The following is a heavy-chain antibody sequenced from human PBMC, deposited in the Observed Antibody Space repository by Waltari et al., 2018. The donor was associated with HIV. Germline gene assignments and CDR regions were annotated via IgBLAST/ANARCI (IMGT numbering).Heavy chain of an antibody. D-gene: IGHD3-9*01. CDR2: INPNRGGK. J-gene: IGHJ6*02. CDR1: GYTFTGYS. V-gene: IGHV1-2*02. Sequence: QVQLVQSGAEVKKPGASVKVSCKASGYTFTGYSMHWVRQAPGQGLEWMGWINPNRGGKNYAQKIQGRVTMTRDTSISTAYMELSRLRSDDTAVYYWAEGYDIRGDYGMDVWGQGTTVTVSS. CDR3: AEGYDIRGDYGMDV.